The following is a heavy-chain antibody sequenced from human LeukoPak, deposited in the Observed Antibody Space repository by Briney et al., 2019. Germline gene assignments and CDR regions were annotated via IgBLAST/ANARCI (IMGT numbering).Heavy chain of an antibody. Sequence: GGSLRLSCAASGFTFSSYAMHWVRQAPGKGLEWVAVISYDGSNKYYADSAKGRFTISRDNSKNTLYLQMNSLRAEDTAVYYCARDLLLYFDCWGQGTLVTVSS. CDR1: GFTFSSYA. J-gene: IGHJ4*02. V-gene: IGHV3-30-3*01. CDR2: ISYDGSNK. CDR3: ARDLLLYFDC. D-gene: IGHD2-15*01.